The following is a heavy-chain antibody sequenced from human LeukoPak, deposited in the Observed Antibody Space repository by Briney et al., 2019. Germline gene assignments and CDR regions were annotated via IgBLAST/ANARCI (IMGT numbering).Heavy chain of an antibody. CDR2: ITPILGIS. CDR3: ARTLYGYVLYFDY. J-gene: IGHJ4*02. CDR1: GGTFSSYT. V-gene: IGHV1-69*02. D-gene: IGHD3-16*01. Sequence: SVKVSCKASGGTFSSYTISWVRQAPGQGLEWMGRITPILGISNYAQKFQGRVTLTADKSTNTAYMELSNLRSEDTAVYYCARTLYGYVLYFDYWGQGTLVTVSS.